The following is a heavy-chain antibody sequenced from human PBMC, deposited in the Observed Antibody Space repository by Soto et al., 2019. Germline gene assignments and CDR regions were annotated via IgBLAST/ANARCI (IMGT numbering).Heavy chain of an antibody. CDR2: MDQDGSET. Sequence: EVQLGESGGGLVQPGGSLRLSCAASGFTFSTYWMTWVRQPPGKGLEWVANMDQDGSETYYVDSVRGRFTVSRDNAKNSLYLQMNSLRVEDTAVYYCVCGGNFFIYWGQGTLVTVSP. CDR1: GFTFSTYW. D-gene: IGHD3-16*01. CDR3: VCGGNFFIY. V-gene: IGHV3-7*01. J-gene: IGHJ4*02.